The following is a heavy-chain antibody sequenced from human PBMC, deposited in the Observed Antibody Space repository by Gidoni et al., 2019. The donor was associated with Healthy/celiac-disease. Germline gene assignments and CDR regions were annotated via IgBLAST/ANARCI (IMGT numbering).Heavy chain of an antibody. CDR3: ARGGYSNSCDY. D-gene: IGHD6-13*01. Sequence: QVQLVQSGAEVTKPGSSVKVSCKASGGTFSSYAISWVRQAPGQGLEWMGGIIPIFGTANYAQKFQGRVTITADESTSTAYMERSSLRSEDTAVYYWARGGYSNSCDYWGQGTLVTVSS. CDR1: GGTFSSYA. J-gene: IGHJ4*02. V-gene: IGHV1-69*01. CDR2: IIPIFGTA.